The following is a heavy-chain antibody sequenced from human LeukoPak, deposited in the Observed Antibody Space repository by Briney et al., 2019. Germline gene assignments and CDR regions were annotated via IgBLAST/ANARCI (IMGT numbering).Heavy chain of an antibody. CDR3: ARGKDYSSTLFDY. J-gene: IGHJ4*02. Sequence: SETLSLTCTVSGGSISSYYWSWIRQPPGRGLEWIGYIHYSGTTNYNPSLKSRVTISIDTSKNQFSLKLSSVTAADTAVYYCARGKDYSSTLFDYWGQGTLVTVSS. V-gene: IGHV4-59*01. CDR1: GGSISSYY. CDR2: IHYSGTT. D-gene: IGHD2-2*01.